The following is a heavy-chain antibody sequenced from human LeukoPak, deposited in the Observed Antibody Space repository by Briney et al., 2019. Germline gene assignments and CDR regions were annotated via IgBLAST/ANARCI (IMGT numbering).Heavy chain of an antibody. V-gene: IGHV4-59*01. Sequence: PSETLSLTCTVSGGSITNYHWNWIRQPPGKGLEWIAYIYYSGSTHYNPSLKSRVTISVDTSKNQFSLKLTSVTAADAAVYYCARDREAAAFFDYWGQGTLVTVSS. CDR1: GGSITNYH. CDR3: ARDREAAAFFDY. CDR2: IYYSGST. J-gene: IGHJ4*02. D-gene: IGHD6-13*01.